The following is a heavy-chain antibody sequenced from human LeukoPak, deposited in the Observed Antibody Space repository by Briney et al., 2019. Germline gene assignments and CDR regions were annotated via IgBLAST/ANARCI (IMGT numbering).Heavy chain of an antibody. CDR2: IMPLFGTA. CDR3: ARDVHGDYGSGWFDP. V-gene: IGHV1-69*05. Sequence: SVNVSCMTSGGSFNNSAICWVRQAPGPRLEWPGGIMPLFGTAGYAQKFQGIVTITKDESTRTVYLELTSLTSDDTAVYNCARDVHGDYGSGWFDPWGQGTLVSVSS. J-gene: IGHJ5*02. CDR1: GGSFNNSA. D-gene: IGHD4-17*01.